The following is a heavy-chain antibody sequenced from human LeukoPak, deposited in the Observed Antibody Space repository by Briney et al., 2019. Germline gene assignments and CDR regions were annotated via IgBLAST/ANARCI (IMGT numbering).Heavy chain of an antibody. V-gene: IGHV1-69*05. Sequence: SVKVSCKASGGTSSSYAISWVRQAPGQGLEWMGRIIPIFGTANYAQKFQGRVTITTDESTSTAYMELSSLRSEDTAVYYCARDGIAARTDPFDYWGQGTLVTVSS. CDR2: IIPIFGTA. CDR3: ARDGIAARTDPFDY. J-gene: IGHJ4*02. D-gene: IGHD6-6*01. CDR1: GGTSSSYA.